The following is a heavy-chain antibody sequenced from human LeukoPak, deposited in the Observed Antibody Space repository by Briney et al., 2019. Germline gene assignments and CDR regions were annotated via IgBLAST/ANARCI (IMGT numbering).Heavy chain of an antibody. CDR1: GFTFSGSA. CDR3: SRHYYDSSGYYVFDY. J-gene: IGHJ4*02. CDR2: MGSKADSYAT. Sequence: GGSLRLSCAASGFTFSGSAMHWVRPASGKGLEWVGRMGSKADSYATAYVASVEGRFTISRDDSKNMAYLQMNGLKTEDAAVYYCSRHYYDSSGYYVFDYWGQGTLVTVSS. V-gene: IGHV3-73*01. D-gene: IGHD3-22*01.